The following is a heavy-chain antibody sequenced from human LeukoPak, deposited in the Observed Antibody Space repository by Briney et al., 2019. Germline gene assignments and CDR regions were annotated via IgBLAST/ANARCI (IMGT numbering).Heavy chain of an antibody. Sequence: SETLSLTCTVSGYSISSGYYWGWIRQPPGKGLEWIGSIYHSGSTYYNPSLKSRVTISVNTSKNQFSLKLSSVTAADTAVYYCASAQYGDYGAYWGQGTLVTVSS. CDR1: GYSISSGYY. CDR2: IYHSGST. CDR3: ASAQYGDYGAY. D-gene: IGHD4-17*01. J-gene: IGHJ4*02. V-gene: IGHV4-38-2*02.